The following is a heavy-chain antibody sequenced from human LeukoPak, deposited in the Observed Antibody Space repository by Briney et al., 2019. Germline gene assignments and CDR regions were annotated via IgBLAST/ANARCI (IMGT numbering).Heavy chain of an antibody. J-gene: IGHJ4*02. CDR2: IDGGIT. CDR1: GGSSIGYS. V-gene: IGHV4-34*01. Sequence: SETLSLTCAVYGGSSIGYSWTWVRQPPGKGLEWIGEIDGGITNYRPSLKSRVTISVDTSKNQLSLKLSSVTAADTAVYYCARRASRGSYYYFDYWGQGTLVTVSS. D-gene: IGHD1-26*01. CDR3: ARRASRGSYYYFDY.